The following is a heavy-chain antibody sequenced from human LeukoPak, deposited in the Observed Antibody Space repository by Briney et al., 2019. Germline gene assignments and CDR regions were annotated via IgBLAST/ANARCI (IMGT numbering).Heavy chain of an antibody. Sequence: GGSLRLSCAASGFTFSSYAMSWVRQAPGKGLEWVSAISGSGGSTYYADSVKGRFTISRDNSKNTLYLQMNSLRAEDTAVYYCAKDRAVVVVVAATGGLDYWGQGTLVTVSS. CDR1: GFTFSSYA. CDR2: ISGSGGST. V-gene: IGHV3-23*01. CDR3: AKDRAVVVVVAATGGLDY. J-gene: IGHJ4*02. D-gene: IGHD2-15*01.